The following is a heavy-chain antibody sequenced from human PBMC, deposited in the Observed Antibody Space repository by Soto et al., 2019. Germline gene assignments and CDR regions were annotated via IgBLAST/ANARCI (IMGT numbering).Heavy chain of an antibody. CDR1: GDTFTDYY. J-gene: IGHJ4*02. Sequence: QVQLMQSGAEVKKPGASVKVSCKASGDTFTDYYIHWVRQAPGQGLEWMGTVNPSGGHTTYAQHFLGRVTMTRDTSTSTLYMELNSLRSEDTAVYYCARGGHVVVVTAALDYWGQGTLVTVSS. D-gene: IGHD2-21*02. CDR3: ARGGHVVVVTAALDY. V-gene: IGHV1-46*01. CDR2: VNPSGGHT.